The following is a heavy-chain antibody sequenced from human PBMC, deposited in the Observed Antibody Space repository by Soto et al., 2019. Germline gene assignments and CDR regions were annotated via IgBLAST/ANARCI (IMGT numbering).Heavy chain of an antibody. J-gene: IGHJ6*02. Sequence: QVQLVQSGAEVKKPGSSVKVSCKASGGTFSRYGISWVRQAPGQGLEWMGAIIPIFGTANYAQKFQGRVTITADESTSTAYMELSSLRSEDTAVYYCASQTGTTGNYYYGMDVWGQGTTVTVSS. CDR3: ASQTGTTGNYYYGMDV. V-gene: IGHV1-69*12. D-gene: IGHD1-1*01. CDR1: GGTFSRYG. CDR2: IIPIFGTA.